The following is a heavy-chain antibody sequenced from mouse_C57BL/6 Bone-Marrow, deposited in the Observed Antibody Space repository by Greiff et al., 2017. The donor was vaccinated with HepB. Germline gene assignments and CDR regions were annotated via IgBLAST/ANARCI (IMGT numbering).Heavy chain of an antibody. CDR1: GYTFTSYG. CDR2: IYPRSGNT. CDR3: ASFSYGSSYDFDY. D-gene: IGHD1-1*01. J-gene: IGHJ2*01. Sequence: VKVVESGAELARPGASVKLSCKASGYTFTSYGISWVKQRTGQGLEWIGEIYPRSGNTYYNEKFKGKATLTADKSSSTAYMELRSLTSEDSAVYFCASFSYGSSYDFDYWGQGTTLTVSS. V-gene: IGHV1-81*01.